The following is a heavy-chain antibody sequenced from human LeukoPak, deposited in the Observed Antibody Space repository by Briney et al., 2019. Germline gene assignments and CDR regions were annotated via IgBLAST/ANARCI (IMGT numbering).Heavy chain of an antibody. V-gene: IGHV1-18*01. CDR2: ISAYNGNT. Sequence: ATVKVSCKASGYTFTSYGISWVRQAPGQGLEWMGWISAYNGNTNYAQKLQGRVTMTTDTSTSTAYMELRSLRSDDTAVYYCARDPESSIAARPLDYWGQGTLVTVSS. CDR1: GYTFTSYG. J-gene: IGHJ4*02. D-gene: IGHD6-6*01. CDR3: ARDPESSIAARPLDY.